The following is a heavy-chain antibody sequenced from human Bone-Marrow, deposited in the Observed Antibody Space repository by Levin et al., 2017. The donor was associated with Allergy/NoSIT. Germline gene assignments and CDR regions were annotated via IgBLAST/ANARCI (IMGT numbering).Heavy chain of an antibody. CDR3: AREEEIRNFDRKGIDY. D-gene: IGHD3-9*01. CDR1: GYTFTGYY. CDR2: INPVSGGT. J-gene: IGHJ4*02. V-gene: IGHV1-2*02. Sequence: GESLKISCKASGYTFTGYYMHWVRQAPGQGLEWVGWINPVSGGTNYAQKFQGRVTMTRDASINTVYMQLNRLTSDDTAVYYCAREEEIRNFDRKGIDYWGQGTLVTVSS.